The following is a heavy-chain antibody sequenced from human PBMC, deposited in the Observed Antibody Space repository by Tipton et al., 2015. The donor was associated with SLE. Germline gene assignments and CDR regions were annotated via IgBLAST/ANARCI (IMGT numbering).Heavy chain of an antibody. CDR1: GFAFSSYG. Sequence: SLRLSCAASGFAFSSYGMHWVRQAPGKGLEWVSFIRFDESNKYYADSVKGRFTISRDISKSTLYLQMNSLRAEDTAVYYCARDHRPAIRFDPWGQGTLVTVSS. J-gene: IGHJ5*02. CDR3: ARDHRPAIRFDP. CDR2: IRFDESNK. V-gene: IGHV3-30*02. D-gene: IGHD6-6*01.